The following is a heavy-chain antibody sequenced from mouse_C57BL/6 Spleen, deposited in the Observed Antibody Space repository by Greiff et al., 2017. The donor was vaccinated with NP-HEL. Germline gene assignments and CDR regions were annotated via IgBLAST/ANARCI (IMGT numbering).Heavy chain of an antibody. CDR1: GYAFSSSW. J-gene: IGHJ3*01. Sequence: QVQLKQSGPELVKPGASVKISCKASGYAFSSSWMNWVKQRPGKGLEWIGRIYPGDGDTNYNGKFKGTATLTADKSSSTSYMQLSSLTSEYSAVYFCARSYGYDEEFAYWGQGTLVTVSA. CDR2: IYPGDGDT. V-gene: IGHV1-82*01. D-gene: IGHD2-2*01. CDR3: ARSYGYDEEFAY.